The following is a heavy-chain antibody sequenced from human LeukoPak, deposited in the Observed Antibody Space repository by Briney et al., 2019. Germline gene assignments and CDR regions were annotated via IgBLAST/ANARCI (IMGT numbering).Heavy chain of an antibody. D-gene: IGHD5-24*01. CDR1: GGTFSSYA. V-gene: IGHV1-69*05. Sequence: SVKVSCKASGGTFSSYAIRWVRQAPGQGLEWMGRIIPIFGTANYAQKFQGRVTITTDESTSTAYMELSSLRSEDTAVYYCAKSIDGYNLGWFDPWGQGTLVTVSS. J-gene: IGHJ5*02. CDR2: IIPIFGTA. CDR3: AKSIDGYNLGWFDP.